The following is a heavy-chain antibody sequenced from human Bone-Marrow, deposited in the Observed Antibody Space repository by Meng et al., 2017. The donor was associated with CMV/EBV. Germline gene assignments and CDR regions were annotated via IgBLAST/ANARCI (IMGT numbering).Heavy chain of an antibody. J-gene: IGHJ5*02. D-gene: IGHD6-19*01. CDR2: ISGSGDTK. Sequence: AASRLNFSNYGMNWVGKAPGQGLERDTGISGSGDTKDYEDSVKGRFTISRDNFKNTMYLQMDSLRAEDTAVYYCAKLVVAGTWGPGSWGQGTLVTVSS. CDR1: RLNFSNYG. CDR3: AKLVVAGTWGPGS. V-gene: IGHV3-23*01.